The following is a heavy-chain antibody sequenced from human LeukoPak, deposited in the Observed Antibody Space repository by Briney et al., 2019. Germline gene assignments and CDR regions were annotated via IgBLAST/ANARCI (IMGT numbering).Heavy chain of an antibody. CDR2: ISAYNGNT. CDR1: GYTFTSFG. D-gene: IGHD3-9*01. CDR3: ARDSPSVLRYFDWLLVEKAFDI. Sequence: ASVKVSCKASGYTFTSFGISWVRQAPGQGLEWMGWISAYNGNTKSAQKFQGRVTMTTDTSTSTAYMEVRSLRSDDTAVYYCARDSPSVLRYFDWLLVEKAFDIWGQGTMVTVSS. V-gene: IGHV1-18*01. J-gene: IGHJ3*02.